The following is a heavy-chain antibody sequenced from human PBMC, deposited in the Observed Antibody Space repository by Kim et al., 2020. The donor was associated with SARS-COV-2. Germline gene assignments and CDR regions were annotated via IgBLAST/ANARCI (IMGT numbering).Heavy chain of an antibody. D-gene: IGHD2-15*01. V-gene: IGHV3-23*01. CDR2: ISGSGGST. CDR1: GFTFSSYA. J-gene: IGHJ4*02. Sequence: GGSLRLSCAASGFTFSSYAMSWVRQAPGKGLEWVSAISGSGGSTYYADSVKGRFTISRDNSKNTLYLQMNSLRAEDTAVYYCAKEDCSGGSCYSDQLDYWGQGTLVTVSS. CDR3: AKEDCSGGSCYSDQLDY.